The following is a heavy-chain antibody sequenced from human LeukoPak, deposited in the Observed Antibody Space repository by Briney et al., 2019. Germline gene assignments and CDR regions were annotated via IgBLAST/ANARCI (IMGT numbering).Heavy chain of an antibody. D-gene: IGHD3-10*01. Sequence: ASVKVSCKASGGTFSSYAISWVRQAPGRGLEWMGGIIPIFGTANYAQKFQGRVTITADESTSTAYMELSSLRSEDTAVYYCAGGTYYYGSGSYYTYGMDVWGKGTTVTVSS. CDR2: IIPIFGTA. CDR1: GGTFSSYA. V-gene: IGHV1-69*01. J-gene: IGHJ6*04. CDR3: AGGTYYYGSGSYYTYGMDV.